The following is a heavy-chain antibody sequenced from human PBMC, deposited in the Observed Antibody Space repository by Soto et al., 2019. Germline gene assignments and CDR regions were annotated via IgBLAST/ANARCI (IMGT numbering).Heavy chain of an antibody. Sequence: QVQLVQSGAEVKKPGSSVKVSCKASGGTFSSYAISWVRQAPGQGLEWMGGIIPIFGTANYAQKFQGRVTITXXAXTXXAYMELSSLRSEDTAVYYCARVPYRVGATYEYFDYWGQGTLVTVSS. D-gene: IGHD1-26*01. CDR2: IIPIFGTA. J-gene: IGHJ4*02. V-gene: IGHV1-69*05. CDR3: ARVPYRVGATYEYFDY. CDR1: GGTFSSYA.